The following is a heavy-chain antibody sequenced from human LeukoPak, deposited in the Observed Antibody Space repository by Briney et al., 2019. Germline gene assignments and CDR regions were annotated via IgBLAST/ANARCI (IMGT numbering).Heavy chain of an antibody. Sequence: GGSLRLSCVASGFPFSSYWMTWIRQAPGKGLEWVANIKQDGSKKSYVDSVKGRFTISRDNAKNSLYLQMNSLRAEDTAIYYCTRVGYIDEGIDYWGQGTLVTVSS. J-gene: IGHJ4*02. D-gene: IGHD5-24*01. CDR2: IKQDGSKK. CDR3: TRVGYIDEGIDY. V-gene: IGHV3-7*04. CDR1: GFPFSSYW.